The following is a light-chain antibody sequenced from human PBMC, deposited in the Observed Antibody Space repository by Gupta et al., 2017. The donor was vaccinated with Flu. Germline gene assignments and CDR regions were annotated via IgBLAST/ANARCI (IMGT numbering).Light chain of an antibody. J-gene: IGLJ2*01. CDR2: KDS. CDR1: ALPKQY. CDR3: QSADSSGTYVV. Sequence: GVALPKQYAYWYQQKPGQAPVLVIYKDSERPSGIPERFSGSSSGTTVTLTISGVQAEDEADYYCQSADSSGTYVVFGGGTKLTVL. V-gene: IGLV3-25*03.